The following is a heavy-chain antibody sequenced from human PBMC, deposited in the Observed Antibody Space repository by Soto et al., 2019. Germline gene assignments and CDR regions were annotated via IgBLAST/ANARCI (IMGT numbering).Heavy chain of an antibody. V-gene: IGHV1-69*01. Sequence: QVQLVQSGAEVKKPGSSVKVSCKASGGTFSSYAISWVRQAPGQGLEWMGGIIPIFGTANYAQKFQGRVTITADESTSTAYMELSSLRSEDTAVYYCASARIAAADKPRPHYYCFYGMDVWGQGTTVTVSS. CDR3: ASARIAAADKPRPHYYCFYGMDV. D-gene: IGHD6-13*01. J-gene: IGHJ6*02. CDR1: GGTFSSYA. CDR2: IIPIFGTA.